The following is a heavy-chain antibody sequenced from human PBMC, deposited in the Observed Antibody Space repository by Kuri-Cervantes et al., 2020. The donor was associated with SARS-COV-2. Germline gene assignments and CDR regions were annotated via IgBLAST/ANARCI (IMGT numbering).Heavy chain of an antibody. CDR2: IYYSGST. CDR1: GGSISSYY. Sequence: SETLSLTCTVSGGSISSYYWSWIRQPPGKGLEWIGYIYYSGSTDYNPSLKSRVTISVDTSKNQFSLKLSSVTAADTAVYYCARVCYDFWSGYYTSYYYMDVWGKGTTVTVSS. CDR3: ARVCYDFWSGYYTSYYYMDV. J-gene: IGHJ6*03. V-gene: IGHV4-59*01. D-gene: IGHD3-3*01.